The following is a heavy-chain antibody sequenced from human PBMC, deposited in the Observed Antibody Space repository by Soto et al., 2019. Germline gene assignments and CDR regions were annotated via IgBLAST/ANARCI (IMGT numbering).Heavy chain of an antibody. Sequence: SETLSLTCAVYGGSFSGYYWSWIRQPPGKGLEWIGEINHSGSTNYSPSLKSRVTISVDTSKNQFSLKLSSVTAADTAVYYCARENDYSNYVLHYYYYYGMDVWGQGTTVTVSS. D-gene: IGHD4-4*01. CDR2: INHSGST. CDR1: GGSFSGYY. J-gene: IGHJ6*02. V-gene: IGHV4-34*01. CDR3: ARENDYSNYVLHYYYYYGMDV.